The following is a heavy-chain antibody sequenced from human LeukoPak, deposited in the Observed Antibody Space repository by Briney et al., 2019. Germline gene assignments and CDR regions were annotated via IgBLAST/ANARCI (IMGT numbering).Heavy chain of an antibody. CDR1: GFTFSSYA. Sequence: GGSLRLSCGGSGFTFSSYAMSWVRQAPGKGLEWVSAISGSGTDTFYANSVKGRFTISRDNSKNTLYLQMNSLRAEDTAVYYCAKDREQLVLVSGYDHWGQGTLVTVSS. D-gene: IGHD6-13*01. CDR2: ISGSGTDT. J-gene: IGHJ4*02. CDR3: AKDREQLVLVSGYDH. V-gene: IGHV3-23*01.